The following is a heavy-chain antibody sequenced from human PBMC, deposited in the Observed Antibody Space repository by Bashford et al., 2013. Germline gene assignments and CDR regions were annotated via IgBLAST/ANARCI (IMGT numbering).Heavy chain of an antibody. V-gene: IGHV4-34*01. CDR1: GGSLRGYY. Sequence: SETLSLTCGVSGGSLRGYYWSWLRQPPGKALEWLGEVNHSGSPNYNPSFKSRVVFSVDTSNNRISLRLNSVTVADTAVYYCARDLGHSDFWSGYPRPGYFQHWGQGTLVTVSS. J-gene: IGHJ1*01. CDR3: ARDLGHSDFWSGYPRPGYFQH. D-gene: IGHD3-3*01. CDR2: VNHSGSP.